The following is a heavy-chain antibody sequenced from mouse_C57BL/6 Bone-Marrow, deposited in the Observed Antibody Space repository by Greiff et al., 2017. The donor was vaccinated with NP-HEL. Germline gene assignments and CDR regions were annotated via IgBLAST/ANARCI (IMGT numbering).Heavy chain of an antibody. CDR3: ARTLYYGSLYYFDY. D-gene: IGHD1-1*01. J-gene: IGHJ2*01. V-gene: IGHV1-39*01. CDR1: GYSFTDYN. Sequence: EVQLQQSGPELVKPGASVKISCKASGYSFTDYNMNWVKQSNGKSLEWIGVINPNYGTTSYHQKFKGKATLTVAHSSSTAYMQLNSLTSEDSAVYYCARTLYYGSLYYFDYWGQGTTLTVSS. CDR2: INPNYGTT.